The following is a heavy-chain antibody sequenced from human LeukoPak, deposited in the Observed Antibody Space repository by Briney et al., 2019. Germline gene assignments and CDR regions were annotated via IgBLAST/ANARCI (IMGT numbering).Heavy chain of an antibody. CDR3: ARDRGDYGDNFDY. Sequence: SETLSLTCTVSGGSISSYYWSWIRLPPGKGLEWIGYIYYSGSTNYNPSLKSRVTMSVDTSKNQFSLKLSSVTAADTAVYYCARDRGDYGDNFDYWGQGTLVTVSS. D-gene: IGHD4-17*01. CDR1: GGSISSYY. V-gene: IGHV4-59*12. J-gene: IGHJ4*02. CDR2: IYYSGST.